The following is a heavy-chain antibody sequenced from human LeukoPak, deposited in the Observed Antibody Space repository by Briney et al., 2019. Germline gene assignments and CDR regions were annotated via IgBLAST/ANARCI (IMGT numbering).Heavy chain of an antibody. D-gene: IGHD3-9*01. V-gene: IGHV1-69*01. CDR2: IIPIFGTA. CDR3: ASHLPILTGPMPTFDY. Sequence: GSSVKVSCKASGGTFSSYAISWVRQAPGQGLEWMGGIIPIFGTANYAQKFQGRVTITADESTSTAYMELSSLRSEDTAVYYCASHLPILTGPMPTFDYWDQGTLVTVSS. CDR1: GGTFSSYA. J-gene: IGHJ4*02.